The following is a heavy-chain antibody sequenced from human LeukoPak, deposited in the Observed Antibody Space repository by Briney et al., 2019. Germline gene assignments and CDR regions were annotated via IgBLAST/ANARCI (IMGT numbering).Heavy chain of an antibody. Sequence: PSETLSLTCTVSGGSISSYYWSWIRQPAGKGLEWIGRIYTSGSTNYNPSLKGRVTMSVDTSKNQFSLKLSSVTAADTAVYYCAREDTSGLEGYFDDWGQGTLVTVSS. CDR1: GGSISSYY. CDR2: IYTSGST. D-gene: IGHD3-10*01. CDR3: AREDTSGLEGYFDD. V-gene: IGHV4-4*07. J-gene: IGHJ4*02.